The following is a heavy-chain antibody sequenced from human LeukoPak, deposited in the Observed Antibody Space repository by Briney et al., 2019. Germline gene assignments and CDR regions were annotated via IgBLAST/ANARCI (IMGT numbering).Heavy chain of an antibody. CDR3: AREAYYYGSGSYYNVPFWYFDL. J-gene: IGHJ2*01. V-gene: IGHV4-39*07. D-gene: IGHD3-10*01. Sequence: SETLSLTCTVSGGSINSGDYYWSWIRQPPGKGLEWIGEINHSGSTNYNPSLKSRVTISVDTSKNQFSLKLSSVTAADTAVYYCAREAYYYGSGSYYNVPFWYFDLWGRGTLVTVSS. CDR1: GGSINSGDYY. CDR2: INHSGST.